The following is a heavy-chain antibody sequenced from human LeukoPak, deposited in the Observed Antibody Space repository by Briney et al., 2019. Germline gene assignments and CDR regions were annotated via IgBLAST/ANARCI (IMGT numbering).Heavy chain of an antibody. V-gene: IGHV3-64*01. Sequence: PGGSLRLSCAASGFTFSYYAMHWVRQAPGKGLEFVSAISSNGDITYYVSSVKGRFTISRDDSKSTLYLQMNSLRAEDTAVYYCARDLGYWGQGTLVTVSS. CDR3: ARDLGY. CDR2: ISSNGDIT. CDR1: GFTFSYYA. J-gene: IGHJ4*02.